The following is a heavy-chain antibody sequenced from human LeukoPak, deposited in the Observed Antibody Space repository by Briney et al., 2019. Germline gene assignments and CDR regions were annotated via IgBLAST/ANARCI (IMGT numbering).Heavy chain of an antibody. V-gene: IGHV3-53*01. J-gene: IGHJ4*02. CDR3: ARRGDGGRSFDY. CDR2: IYSAGST. D-gene: IGHD4-23*01. Sequence: GGSLRLSCAASGFTFSDNYMSWVRQAPGKGLEWVSLIYSAGSTYYADSVTGRFTISRDNSKNTLFLQMNSLRAEDTAVYYCARRGDGGRSFDYWGQGTLVTVSS. CDR1: GFTFSDNY.